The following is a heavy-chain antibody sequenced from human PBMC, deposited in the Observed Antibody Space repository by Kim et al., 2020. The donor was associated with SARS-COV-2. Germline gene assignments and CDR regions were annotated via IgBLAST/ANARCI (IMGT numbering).Heavy chain of an antibody. V-gene: IGHV5-51*01. D-gene: IGHD2-21*01. J-gene: IGHJ3*02. Sequence: GESLKISCKGSGYSFTSYWIGWVRQMPGKGLEWMGIIYPGDSDTRYSPSFQGQVTISADKSISTAYLQWSSLKASDTAMYYCARLIYSEGRVDAFDIWGQGTMVTVSS. CDR2: IYPGDSDT. CDR3: ARLIYSEGRVDAFDI. CDR1: GYSFTSYW.